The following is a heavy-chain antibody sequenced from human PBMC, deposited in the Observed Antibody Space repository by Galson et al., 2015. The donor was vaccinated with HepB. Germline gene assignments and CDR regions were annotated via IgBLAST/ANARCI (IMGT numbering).Heavy chain of an antibody. Sequence: SLRLSCAASGFTFSSYAMHWVRQAPGKGLEWVAVISYDGSNKYYADSVKGRFTISRDNSKNTLYLQMNSLRAEDTAVYYCARDRRWLQQTLDYWGQGTLVTVSS. CDR1: GFTFSSYA. CDR3: ARDRRWLQQTLDY. V-gene: IGHV3-30-3*01. D-gene: IGHD5-24*01. J-gene: IGHJ4*02. CDR2: ISYDGSNK.